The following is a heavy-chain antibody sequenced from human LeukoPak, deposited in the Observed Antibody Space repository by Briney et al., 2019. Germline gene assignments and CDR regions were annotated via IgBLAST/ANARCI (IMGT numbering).Heavy chain of an antibody. D-gene: IGHD3-16*01. Sequence: PGGSLRLSCTASGFTFNEYAMSWFRQAPGKGLEWVASINHNGNVNYYVDSVKGRFTISRDNAKNSLYLQMSNLRAEDTAVYFCARGGGLDVWGQGATVTVSS. V-gene: IGHV3-7*03. J-gene: IGHJ6*02. CDR2: INHNGNVN. CDR1: GFTFNEYA. CDR3: ARGGGLDV.